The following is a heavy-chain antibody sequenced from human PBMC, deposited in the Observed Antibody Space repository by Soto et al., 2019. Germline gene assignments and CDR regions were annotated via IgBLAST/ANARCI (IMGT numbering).Heavy chain of an antibody. D-gene: IGHD6-6*01. CDR1: GGTFSSYA. CDR3: ARGSSSGGYYYYYGMDV. V-gene: IGHV1-69*13. J-gene: IGHJ6*02. CDR2: IIPIFGTA. Sequence: SVKVSCKASGGTFSSYAISWVRQAPGQGLEWMGGIIPIFGTANYAQKFQGRVTITADESTSTAYMELSSLRSEDTGVYYCARGSSSGGYYYYYGMDVWGQGTTVTSP.